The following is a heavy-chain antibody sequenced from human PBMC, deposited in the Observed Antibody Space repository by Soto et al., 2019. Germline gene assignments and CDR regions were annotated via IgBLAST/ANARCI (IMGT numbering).Heavy chain of an antibody. Sequence: QVQLVQSGAEVKKPGASVKVSCKASGYTFTSYAMHWVRQAPGQRLEWLGWINAGNGNTKDSQKFHGRVTITRDTSASTAYMELSSLRAEDTAVYYCAIPVVVAATLDAFDIWGQGTMVTVSS. V-gene: IGHV1-3*01. CDR1: GYTFTSYA. CDR3: AIPVVVAATLDAFDI. J-gene: IGHJ3*02. D-gene: IGHD2-15*01. CDR2: INAGNGNT.